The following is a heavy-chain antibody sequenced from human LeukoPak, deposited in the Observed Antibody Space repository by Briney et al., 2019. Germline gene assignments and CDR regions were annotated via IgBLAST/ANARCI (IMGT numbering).Heavy chain of an antibody. CDR2: ISYDGSSK. CDR3: ARDSGDIVVVINGYFDY. J-gene: IGHJ4*02. Sequence: GGSLRLSCAASGFTFSSYAMHWVRQAPGKGLEWVAVISYDGSSKYYADSVKGRFTISRDNSKNTLYLQMNSLRAEDTAVYYCARDSGDIVVVINGYFDYWGQGTLVTVSS. V-gene: IGHV3-30*01. CDR1: GFTFSSYA. D-gene: IGHD2-15*01.